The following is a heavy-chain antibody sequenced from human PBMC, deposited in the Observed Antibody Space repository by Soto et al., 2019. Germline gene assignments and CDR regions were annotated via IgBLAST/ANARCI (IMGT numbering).Heavy chain of an antibody. V-gene: IGHV5-10-1*01. J-gene: IGHJ6*02. CDR2: IDPSDSYS. Sequence: GESLKIACKGSGYSFTGDWISWVRQMPGKGLGWMGGIDPSDSYSNYRASFQGHVTLSADTSISTAYLQWSSLKASDTAMYYCARRTAAAGDPCYYGLDDWGQGTTDTVSS. D-gene: IGHD6-13*01. CDR3: ARRTAAAGDPCYYGLDD. CDR1: GYSFTGDW.